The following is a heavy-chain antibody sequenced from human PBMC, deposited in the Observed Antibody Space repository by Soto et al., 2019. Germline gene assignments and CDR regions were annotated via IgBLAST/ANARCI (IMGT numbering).Heavy chain of an antibody. CDR1: GYTFTSYA. J-gene: IGHJ3*02. Sequence: EASVKVSCKASGYTFTSYAMHWVRQAHGQRIEWMGWINAGNGNTKYSQKFQGRVTITRDTSASTAYMELSSLRSEDTAVYYCAIELCEEGEGSCSSTNAFDIWGQGTMVTVSS. D-gene: IGHD2-2*01. CDR2: INAGNGNT. CDR3: AIELCEEGEGSCSSTNAFDI. V-gene: IGHV1-3*01.